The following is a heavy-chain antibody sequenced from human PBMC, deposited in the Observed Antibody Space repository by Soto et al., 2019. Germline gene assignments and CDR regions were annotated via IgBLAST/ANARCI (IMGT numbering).Heavy chain of an antibody. V-gene: IGHV4-34*01. CDR3: ARTAYGQQQAKFDY. CDR1: GGSFSGYY. Sequence: PWETLSLTCAVYGGSFSGYYWSWICQPPGKGLEWIGEINHSGSTNYNPSLKSRVTISVDTSKNQFSPKLSSVTAADTAVYYCARTAYGQQQAKFDYWGQGTLVTVSS. CDR2: INHSGST. D-gene: IGHD6-13*01. J-gene: IGHJ4*02.